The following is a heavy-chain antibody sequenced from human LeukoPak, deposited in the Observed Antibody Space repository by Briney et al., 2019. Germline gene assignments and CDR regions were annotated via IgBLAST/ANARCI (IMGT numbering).Heavy chain of an antibody. CDR1: GGSFSSYY. D-gene: IGHD3-22*01. CDR3: ARGLPYYYDSSGYLDY. J-gene: IGHJ4*02. V-gene: IGHV4-59*01. Sequence: SETLSLTCAVYGGSFSSYYWSWIRQPPGKGLEWIGYIYYSGSTNYNPSLKSRVTISVDTSKNQFSLKLSSVTAADTAVYYCARGLPYYYDSSGYLDYWGQGTLVTVSS. CDR2: IYYSGST.